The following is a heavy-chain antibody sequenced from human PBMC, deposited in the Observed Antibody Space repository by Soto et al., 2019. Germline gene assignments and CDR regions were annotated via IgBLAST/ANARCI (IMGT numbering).Heavy chain of an antibody. CDR1: GGSISSYY. V-gene: IGHV4-59*01. D-gene: IGHD3-9*01. Sequence: QVQLQESGPGLVKPSETLSLTCTVSGGSISSYYWSWIRQPPGKGLEWIGYIYYSGSTNYNPSLKSRVTISVDTSKNQFSLKLSSVTAADTAVYYCARDQSAHILTGYPRPTRHYYYYMDVWGKGTTVTVSS. J-gene: IGHJ6*03. CDR3: ARDQSAHILTGYPRPTRHYYYYMDV. CDR2: IYYSGST.